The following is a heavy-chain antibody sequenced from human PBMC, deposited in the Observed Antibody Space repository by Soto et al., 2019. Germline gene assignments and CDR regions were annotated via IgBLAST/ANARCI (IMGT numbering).Heavy chain of an antibody. J-gene: IGHJ5*02. CDR2: ISAYNGNT. D-gene: IGHD6-19*01. V-gene: IGHV1-18*04. Sequence: ASVKVSGKASGYTFTSYGISWVRQAPGQGLEWMGWISAYNGNTNYAQKLQGRVTMTTDTSTSTAYMELRSLRSDDTAVYYCARDSRIAVAGTGWFDPWGQGTLVTVSS. CDR3: ARDSRIAVAGTGWFDP. CDR1: GYTFTSYG.